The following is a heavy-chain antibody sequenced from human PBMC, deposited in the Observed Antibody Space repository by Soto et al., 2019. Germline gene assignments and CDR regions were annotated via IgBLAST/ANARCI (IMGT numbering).Heavy chain of an antibody. V-gene: IGHV4-30-4*01. CDR1: GGSISSGDYY. CDR2: IYYSGST. D-gene: IGHD5-18*01. Sequence: QVQLQESGPGLVKPSQTLSLTCTVSGGSISSGDYYWSWIRQPPGKGLEWIGCIYYSGSTYYNPSHNRRVTIPVSKAKNHFSLQLSPVTAAEPAVYYCDREINLDPGYSYVYLNRFDHWGQGTLVTVAS. CDR3: DREINLDPGYSYVYLNRFDH. J-gene: IGHJ5*02.